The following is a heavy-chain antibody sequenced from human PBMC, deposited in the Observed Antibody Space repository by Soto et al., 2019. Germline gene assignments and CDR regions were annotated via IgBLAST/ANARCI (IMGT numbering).Heavy chain of an antibody. Sequence: GGSLRLSCAASGFTFSSYAMHWVRQAPGKGLEWVAVISYDGSNKYYADSVKGRFTISRDNSKNTLYLQMNSLRAEDTAVYYCARDSGWLIKNYYYYGMDVWGQGTTVTVSS. CDR3: ARDSGWLIKNYYYYGMDV. CDR2: ISYDGSNK. J-gene: IGHJ6*02. D-gene: IGHD6-19*01. V-gene: IGHV3-30-3*01. CDR1: GFTFSSYA.